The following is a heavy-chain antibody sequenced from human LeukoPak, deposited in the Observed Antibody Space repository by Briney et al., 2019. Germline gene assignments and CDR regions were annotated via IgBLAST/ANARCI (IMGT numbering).Heavy chain of an antibody. CDR1: GFTFTRYA. Sequence: PGGSLRLSCAASGFTFTRYAMYWVRQAPGKGLEWVALISYDGSNKYYADSVKGRFTISRDNAKYSLYLQMNSLRAEDTAVYYCARDTGIVVVGYYFDYWGQGNLVTVSS. J-gene: IGHJ4*02. D-gene: IGHD2-15*01. V-gene: IGHV3-30*04. CDR3: ARDTGIVVVGYYFDY. CDR2: ISYDGSNK.